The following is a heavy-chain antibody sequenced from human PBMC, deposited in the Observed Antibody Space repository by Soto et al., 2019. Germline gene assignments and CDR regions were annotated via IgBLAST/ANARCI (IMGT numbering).Heavy chain of an antibody. J-gene: IGHJ4*02. CDR1: GYTFTSYA. CDR2: INAGNGNT. D-gene: IGHD2-21*02. Sequence: VQLVQSGAEEKKPGASVKVSCKASGYTFTSYAMHWVRQAPGQRLEWMGWINAGNGNTKNSQKFQGRVTITRATSASTAYMELSSLRSEDTAVYYCARSIVVVTALDYWGQGTLVTVSS. V-gene: IGHV1-3*05. CDR3: ARSIVVVTALDY.